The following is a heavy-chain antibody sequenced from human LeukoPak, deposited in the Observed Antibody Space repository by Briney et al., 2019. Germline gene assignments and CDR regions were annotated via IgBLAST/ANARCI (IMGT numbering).Heavy chain of an antibody. J-gene: IGHJ5*02. CDR2: ISDSASTI. CDR1: GFTFSSYE. Sequence: GGSLRLSCAASGFTFSSYEMNWVRQAPGKGLEWISYISDSASTIFYADSVKGRFTISRDNGKNSLYLQMNSLRAEDTAVYYCASLYADGYRWGQGALVTVAS. D-gene: IGHD5-24*01. CDR3: ASLYADGYR. V-gene: IGHV3-48*03.